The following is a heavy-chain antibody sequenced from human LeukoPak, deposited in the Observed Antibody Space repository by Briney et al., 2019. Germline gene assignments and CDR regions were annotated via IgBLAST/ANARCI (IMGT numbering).Heavy chain of an antibody. Sequence: SVKVSCKASGGTFSSYAISWVRQAPGQGLEWMGGIIPIFGTANYAQKFQGRVTITTDESTSTAYMELSSLRSEDTAVYYCARDLSGGANWFDPWGQGTLVTVSS. CDR2: IIPIFGTA. J-gene: IGHJ5*02. CDR1: GGTFSSYA. D-gene: IGHD3-10*01. CDR3: ARDLSGGANWFDP. V-gene: IGHV1-69*05.